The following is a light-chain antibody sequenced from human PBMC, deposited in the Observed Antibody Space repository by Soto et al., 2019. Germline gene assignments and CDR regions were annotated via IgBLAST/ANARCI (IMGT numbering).Light chain of an antibody. CDR1: QDVDNNF. V-gene: IGKV3-20*01. J-gene: IGKJ4*01. CDR3: HQYYSSIT. Sequence: EVVLTQSPGTLSLSPGEGATLSYRASQDVDNNFLAWYQQRPGQAPRLLIYATSRRATGIPDRFSGSGSGTDFTLTISRVGPEDIAVYFCHQYYSSITFGGGTKVEV. CDR2: ATS.